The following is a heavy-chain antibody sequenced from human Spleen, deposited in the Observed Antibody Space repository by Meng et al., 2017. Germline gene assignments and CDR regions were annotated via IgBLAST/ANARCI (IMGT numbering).Heavy chain of an antibody. D-gene: IGHD3-3*01. CDR3: AREGGSITIFGVVTVLDY. Sequence: GESLKISCAASGFSVSHNYMSWVRQAPGKGLEWVAVIWYDGSNKYYADSVKGRFTISRDNSKNTLYLQMNSLRAEDTAVYYCAREGGSITIFGVVTVLDYWGQGTLVTVSS. CDR1: GFSVSHNY. V-gene: IGHV3-33*08. J-gene: IGHJ4*02. CDR2: IWYDGSNK.